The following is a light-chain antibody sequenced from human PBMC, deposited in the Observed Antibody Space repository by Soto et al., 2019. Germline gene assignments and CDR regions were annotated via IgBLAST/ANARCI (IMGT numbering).Light chain of an antibody. CDR1: SSNIGSNY. J-gene: IGLJ1*01. V-gene: IGLV1-47*01. Sequence: QSVLTQPPSASGTPGQRVTISCSGSSSNIGSNYAYWYQQLPGTATSLLIYRNNQRPSGVPDRFSGSKSGTSASLAISGLRSEDEADYYCAAWDDSLSGYVFGTGTKVTVL. CDR2: RNN. CDR3: AAWDDSLSGYV.